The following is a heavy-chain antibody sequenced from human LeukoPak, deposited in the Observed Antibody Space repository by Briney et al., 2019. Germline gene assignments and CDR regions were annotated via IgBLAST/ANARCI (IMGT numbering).Heavy chain of an antibody. J-gene: IGHJ4*02. D-gene: IGHD1-26*01. V-gene: IGHV1-2*06. CDR3: ARGEIVGATKLKIMPDY. Sequence: ASVKVSCTASGYTFTGYYMHWVRQAPGQGLEWMGRINPNSGGTNYAQKFRGRVTMTRDTSISTAYMELSRLRSDDTAVYYCARGEIVGATKLKIMPDYWGQGTLVTVSS. CDR1: GYTFTGYY. CDR2: INPNSGGT.